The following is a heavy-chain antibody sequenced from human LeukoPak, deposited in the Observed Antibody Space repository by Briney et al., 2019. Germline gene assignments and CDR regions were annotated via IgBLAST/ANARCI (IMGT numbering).Heavy chain of an antibody. CDR2: IIPIFGTA. J-gene: IGHJ5*02. CDR1: GGTFSSYA. Sequence: ASVKVSCKASGGTFSSYAISWVRQAPGQGLEWMGGIIPIFGTANYAQKFQGRVTITADKSTSTAYMELSSLRSEDTAVYYCAREGGYSSSWSNWFDPWGQGTLVTVSS. D-gene: IGHD6-13*01. V-gene: IGHV1-69*06. CDR3: AREGGYSSSWSNWFDP.